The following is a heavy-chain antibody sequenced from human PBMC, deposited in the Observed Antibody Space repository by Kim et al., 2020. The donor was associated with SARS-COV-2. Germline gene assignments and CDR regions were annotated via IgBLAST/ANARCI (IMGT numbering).Heavy chain of an antibody. Sequence: GGSLRLSCAASGFMFNSYSMSWIRQAPGQGLQWISYISRSGSAKYYADPVRGRFTISRDNGKTLIYLQMNSLRDEDTATYYCARDRTYCTGSTCYIDAFDMGGQGRMVTVSS. CDR1: GFMFNSYS. CDR3: ARDRTYCTGSTCYIDAFDM. D-gene: IGHD2-8*02. V-gene: IGHV3-48*02. CDR2: ISRSGSAK. J-gene: IGHJ3*02.